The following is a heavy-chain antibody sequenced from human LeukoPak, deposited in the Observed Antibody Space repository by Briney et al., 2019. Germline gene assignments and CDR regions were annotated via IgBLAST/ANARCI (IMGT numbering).Heavy chain of an antibody. CDR2: IWYDGSNK. CDR3: ARNPLWVVTATYYFDY. D-gene: IGHD2-21*02. J-gene: IGHJ4*02. V-gene: IGHV3-33*01. CDR1: GFTFSSYG. Sequence: GGSLRLSCAASGFTFSSYGMHWVRQAPGKGLEWVAVIWYDGSNKYYADSVKGRFTISRDNSKNTLYLQMNSLRAEDTAVYYCARNPLWVVTATYYFDYWGQGTLVTVSS.